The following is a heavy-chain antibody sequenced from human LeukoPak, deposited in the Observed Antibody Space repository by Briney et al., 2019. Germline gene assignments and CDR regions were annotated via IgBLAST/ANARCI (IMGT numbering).Heavy chain of an antibody. CDR2: IYYSGST. V-gene: IGHV4-59*08. Sequence: SETRSLTCTVSGGSISSYYWSWIRQPPGKGLEWIGYIYYSGSTNYNPSLKSRVTISVDTSKNQFSLKLSSVTAADTAVYYCARHGMNDDFWSGYYSPIDYWGQGTLVTVSS. J-gene: IGHJ4*02. CDR3: ARHGMNDDFWSGYYSPIDY. CDR1: GGSISSYY. D-gene: IGHD3-3*01.